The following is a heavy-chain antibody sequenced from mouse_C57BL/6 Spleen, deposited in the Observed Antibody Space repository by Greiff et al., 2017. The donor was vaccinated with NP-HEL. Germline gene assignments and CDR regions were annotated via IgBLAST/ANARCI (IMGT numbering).Heavy chain of an antibody. CDR1: GFNIKNTY. V-gene: IGHV14-3*01. D-gene: IGHD1-1*01. Sequence: EVQLHQSVAELVRPGASVKLSCTASGFNIKNTYMHWVKQRPEQGLEWIGRIDPANGNTKYAPKFQGKATITADTSSNTAYLQLSSLTSEDTAIYYCARDLYGSSSWFAYWGQGTLVTVSA. CDR2: IDPANGNT. J-gene: IGHJ3*01. CDR3: ARDLYGSSSWFAY.